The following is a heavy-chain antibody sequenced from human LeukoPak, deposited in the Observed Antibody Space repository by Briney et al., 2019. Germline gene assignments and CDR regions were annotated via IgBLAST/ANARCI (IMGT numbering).Heavy chain of an antibody. Sequence: GSLRLSCAASGFTFSNAWMSWIRQPPGKGLEWIGEINHSGSTNYNPSLKSRVTISVDTSKNQFSLKLSSVTAADTAVYYCARIAAVYDSSGYYYNDYWGQGTLVTVSS. D-gene: IGHD3-22*01. CDR2: INHSGST. J-gene: IGHJ4*02. CDR1: GFTFSNAW. V-gene: IGHV4-34*01. CDR3: ARIAAVYDSSGYYYNDY.